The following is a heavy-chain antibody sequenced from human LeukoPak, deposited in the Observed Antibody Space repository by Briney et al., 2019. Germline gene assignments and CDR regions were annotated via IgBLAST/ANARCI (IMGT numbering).Heavy chain of an antibody. CDR1: GGSFSGYY. Sequence: PSETLSLTCAVYGGSFSGYYWSWIRQPPGKGLEWIGEINHSGSTNYNPSLKSRVTISVDTSKNQFSLKLSSVTAADTAVYYCARGFRYCSGGSCYNYWGQGTLVTVSS. J-gene: IGHJ4*02. CDR3: ARGFRYCSGGSCYNY. CDR2: INHSGST. D-gene: IGHD2-15*01. V-gene: IGHV4-34*01.